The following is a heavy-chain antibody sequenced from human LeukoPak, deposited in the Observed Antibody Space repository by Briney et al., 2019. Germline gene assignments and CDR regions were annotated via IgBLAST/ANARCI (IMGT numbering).Heavy chain of an antibody. CDR2: ISWNSGSI. CDR1: GFTFDDYA. Sequence: LPGGSLRLSCAASGFTFDDYAMHWVRQAPGKGLEWVSGISWNSGSIGYADSVKGRFTISRDNAKNSLYLQMNSLRAEDMALYYCAKDRAKGYYYYYMDVWGKGTTVTVSS. V-gene: IGHV3-9*03. CDR3: AKDRAKGYYYYYMDV. J-gene: IGHJ6*03.